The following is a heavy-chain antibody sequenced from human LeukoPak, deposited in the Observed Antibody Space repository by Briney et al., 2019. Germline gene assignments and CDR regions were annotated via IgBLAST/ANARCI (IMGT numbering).Heavy chain of an antibody. V-gene: IGHV3-30*02. CDR1: GFTFSSYD. CDR2: IRYDGSNK. J-gene: IGHJ4*02. D-gene: IGHD3-10*01. Sequence: PGGSLRLSCAASGFTFSSYDMHWVRQAPGKGLEWVAFIRYDGSNKDYADSVKGRFTISGDNSKNTLYLQMNSLRAEDTAVYYCAKDTDKGNYYFDYWGQGTLVTVSS. CDR3: AKDTDKGNYYFDY.